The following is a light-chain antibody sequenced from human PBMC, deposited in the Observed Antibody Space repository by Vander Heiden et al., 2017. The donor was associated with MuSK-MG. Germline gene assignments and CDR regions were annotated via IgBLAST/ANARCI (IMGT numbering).Light chain of an antibody. Sequence: EIVFTQSPGTLSLSPGERATPSCRASQSISSSLLACYQQKPGHAPRLLIYGASSRASGIPDRCSGSGSGTEFTLTISRLEPEDFAAYYCQQDCSSPWTFGQGTKVEIK. J-gene: IGKJ1*01. V-gene: IGKV3-20*01. CDR3: QQDCSSPWT. CDR2: GAS. CDR1: QSISSSL.